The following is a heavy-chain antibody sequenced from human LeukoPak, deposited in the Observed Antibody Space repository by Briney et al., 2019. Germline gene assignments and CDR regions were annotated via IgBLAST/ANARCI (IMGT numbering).Heavy chain of an antibody. J-gene: IGHJ4*02. CDR1: GLSISNDL. CDR2: VKSKSAGETT. Sequence: GVSLRLSCAASGLSISNDLMSWVRQAPGKGLEWVARVKSKSAGETTDYAAPVKGRFTISRDDSKNTLYLQMNSLKTEDTAVYYCTLIQGWGSGSYYRDFWGQGTLVTVSS. V-gene: IGHV3-15*01. D-gene: IGHD3-10*01. CDR3: TLIQGWGSGSYYRDF.